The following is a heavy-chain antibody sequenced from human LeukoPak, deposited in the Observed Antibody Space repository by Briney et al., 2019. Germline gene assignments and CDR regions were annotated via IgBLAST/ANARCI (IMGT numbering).Heavy chain of an antibody. CDR3: VRVGGASSILSTFDI. D-gene: IGHD6-6*01. CDR1: GGSLTSYY. Sequence: SETLSLTCTVSGGSLTSYYWSWIRQPPGKGLEWIGYIYNSETINYNPSLTSRVTISLDTSKNQVSLKLTSVTAADTAVYYCVRVGGASSILSTFDIWGQGTMVTASS. J-gene: IGHJ3*02. CDR2: IYNSETI. V-gene: IGHV4-59*01.